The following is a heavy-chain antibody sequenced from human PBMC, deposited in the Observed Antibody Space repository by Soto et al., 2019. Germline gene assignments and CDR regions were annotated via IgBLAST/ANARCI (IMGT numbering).Heavy chain of an antibody. Sequence: GASVKVSCKSSGGTFSSYAISWVRQAPGQGLEWMGGVIPVFGLATYAQKVQGRVTITADKSTNTAYMEVSSLRSEDTAVYYCARGKSYYGSGKRIYDYYSLDVWGQGTTVTVSS. V-gene: IGHV1-69*10. J-gene: IGHJ6*02. CDR3: ARGKSYYGSGKRIYDYYSLDV. D-gene: IGHD3-10*01. CDR2: VIPVFGLA. CDR1: GGTFSSYA.